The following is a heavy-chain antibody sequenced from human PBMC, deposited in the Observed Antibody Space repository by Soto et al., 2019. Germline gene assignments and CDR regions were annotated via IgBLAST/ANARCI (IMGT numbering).Heavy chain of an antibody. CDR3: ARFIAVAGTGYYYYYGMDV. CDR1: GSTFTSYG. Sequence: ASVKVSWKASGSTFTSYGISWVRQAPGQGLEWMGWISAYNGNTNYAQKLQGRVTMTTDTSTSTAYMELRSLRSDDTAMYYCARFIAVAGTGYYYYYGMDVWGQGTTVTVSS. D-gene: IGHD6-19*01. J-gene: IGHJ6*02. V-gene: IGHV1-18*01. CDR2: ISAYNGNT.